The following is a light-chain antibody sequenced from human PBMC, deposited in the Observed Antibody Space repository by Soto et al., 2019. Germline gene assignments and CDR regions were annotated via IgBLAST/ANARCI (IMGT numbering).Light chain of an antibody. CDR1: QSVSSN. J-gene: IGKJ1*01. V-gene: IGKV3-15*01. CDR3: QQYYNWPRT. Sequence: ELVLTQSPGTLSLSPGARATLPCSASQSVSSNLAWYQTKPGQATRLLVYGASTRASGIPDRFSGSGSGTEVTLSISSLQSEEFAVYYGQQYYNWPRTFGQGTKVDI. CDR2: GAS.